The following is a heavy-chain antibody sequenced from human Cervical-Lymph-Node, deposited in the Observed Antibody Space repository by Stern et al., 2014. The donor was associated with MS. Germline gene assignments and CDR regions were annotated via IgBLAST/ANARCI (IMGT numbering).Heavy chain of an antibody. V-gene: IGHV4-39*01. CDR2: IYYTGST. CDR3: ARRASSSSKRRGGNFDY. CDR1: GGSISSGTYY. D-gene: IGHD6-6*01. J-gene: IGHJ4*02. Sequence: QVQLQESGPGLVKPSETLSLTCTVSGGSISSGTYYWGWIRQPPEKGLEWIGSIYYTGSTYYNPSLKSRVTISVDTSKNQFSLKLSSVTAADTAVYYCARRASSSSKRRGGNFDYWGQGTLVTVSS.